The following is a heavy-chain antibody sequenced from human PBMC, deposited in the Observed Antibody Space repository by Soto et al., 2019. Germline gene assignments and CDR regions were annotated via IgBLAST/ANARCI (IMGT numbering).Heavy chain of an antibody. V-gene: IGHV3-33*01. CDR3: ARGRDYYYYYMDV. CDR1: GFTFSSYG. CDR2: IWYDGSNK. D-gene: IGHD3-10*01. J-gene: IGHJ6*03. Sequence: QVQLVESGGGVVQPGRSLRLSCAASGFTFSSYGMHWVRQAPGKGLEWVAVIWYDGSNKYYADSVKGRFTISRDNFKNTLYLQMNSLRAEDTAVYYCARGRDYYYYYMDVWGKGTTVTVSS.